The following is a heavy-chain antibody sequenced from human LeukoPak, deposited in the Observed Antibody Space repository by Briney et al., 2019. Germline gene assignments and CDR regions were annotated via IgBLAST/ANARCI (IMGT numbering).Heavy chain of an antibody. CDR2: IYYSGST. Sequence: SETLSLTCAVYGGSFSGYYWSWIRQPPGKGLEWIGYIYYSGSTNYNPSLKSRVTISVDTSKNQFSLKLSSVTAADTAVYYCARERGSYYAFDYWGQGTLVTVSS. V-gene: IGHV4-59*01. D-gene: IGHD1-26*01. J-gene: IGHJ4*02. CDR3: ARERGSYYAFDY. CDR1: GGSFSGYY.